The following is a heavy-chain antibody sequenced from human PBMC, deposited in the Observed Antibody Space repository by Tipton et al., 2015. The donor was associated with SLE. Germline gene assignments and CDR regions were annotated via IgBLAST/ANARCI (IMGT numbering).Heavy chain of an antibody. J-gene: IGHJ6*03. CDR1: GGSITNYY. D-gene: IGHD2-2*01. Sequence: LRLSCTVSGGSITNYYWSWIRQPPGKGLEWIGYMHYSGSSNYNPSLKSRVTISVDTSKNRFSLKLTSMTAADTAVYYCARVCSSISCLKNYYMDVWGKGTTVTVSS. V-gene: IGHV4-59*12. CDR2: MHYSGSS. CDR3: ARVCSSISCLKNYYMDV.